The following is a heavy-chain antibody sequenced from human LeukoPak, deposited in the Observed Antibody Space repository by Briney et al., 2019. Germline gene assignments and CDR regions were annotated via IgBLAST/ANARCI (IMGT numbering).Heavy chain of an antibody. CDR1: GGTFSSYA. Sequence: SVKVSCKASGGTFSSYAISWVRQAPGQGLEWMGRIIPIFGTANYAQKFQGRVTITTDEPTSTAYMELSSLRSEDTAVYYCAREPIYSGYGPDYYYYYYMDVWGKGTTVTVSS. J-gene: IGHJ6*03. V-gene: IGHV1-69*05. CDR3: AREPIYSGYGPDYYYYYYMDV. CDR2: IIPIFGTA. D-gene: IGHD5-12*01.